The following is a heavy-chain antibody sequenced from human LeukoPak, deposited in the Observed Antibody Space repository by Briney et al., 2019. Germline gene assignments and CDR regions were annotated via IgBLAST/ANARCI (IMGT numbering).Heavy chain of an antibody. Sequence: GGSLRLSCAASGFTFSSYSMNWVRQAPGKGLEWVSSISSSSSYIHYADSVKGRFTISRDNAKNSLYLQMNSLRAEDTAVYYCARDPCGGDCYGTDYWGQGTLVTVSS. CDR3: ARDPCGGDCYGTDY. D-gene: IGHD2-21*02. V-gene: IGHV3-21*01. CDR1: GFTFSSYS. CDR2: ISSSSSYI. J-gene: IGHJ4*02.